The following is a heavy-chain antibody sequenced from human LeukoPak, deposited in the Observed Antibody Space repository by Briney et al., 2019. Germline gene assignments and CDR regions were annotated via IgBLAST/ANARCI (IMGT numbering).Heavy chain of an antibody. Sequence: GGSLRLSCAASGFTFSSYAMHWVRQAPGKGLEWVSAISGSGGSTYYADSVKGRFTISRDNSKNTLYLQMNSLRAEDTAVYYCARSPNIVVVPAAKGMDVWGQGTTVTVSS. V-gene: IGHV3-23*01. CDR3: ARSPNIVVVPAAKGMDV. CDR2: ISGSGGST. D-gene: IGHD2-2*01. J-gene: IGHJ6*02. CDR1: GFTFSSYA.